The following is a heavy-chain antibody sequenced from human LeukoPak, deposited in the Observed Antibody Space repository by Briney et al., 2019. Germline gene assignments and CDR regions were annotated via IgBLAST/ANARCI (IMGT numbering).Heavy chain of an antibody. V-gene: IGHV3-13*01. CDR3: ARARRDGYNSSKFDY. CDR1: GLTFSSYD. CDR2: IGTAGDT. Sequence: GGSLRLSCAASGLTFSSYDMHWVRQATGKGLEWVSAIGTAGDTYYPGSVKGRFTISRENAKNSLYLQMNSLRAGDTAVYYCARARRDGYNSSKFDYWGQGTLVTVSS. J-gene: IGHJ4*02. D-gene: IGHD5-24*01.